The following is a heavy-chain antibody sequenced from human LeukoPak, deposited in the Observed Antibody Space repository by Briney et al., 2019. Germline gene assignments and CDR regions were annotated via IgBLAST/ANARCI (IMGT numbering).Heavy chain of an antibody. Sequence: GGSLRLSCAASGFTFSDYYMSWIRQAPGKGLEWVSYISSSGSTIYYADSVKGRITISRDNAKNSLYLQMNSLRADDTAVYYCARGINYYGSGSPSHYFDYWGQGTLVTVSS. J-gene: IGHJ4*02. CDR3: ARGINYYGSGSPSHYFDY. D-gene: IGHD3-10*01. CDR2: ISSSGSTI. CDR1: GFTFSDYY. V-gene: IGHV3-11*04.